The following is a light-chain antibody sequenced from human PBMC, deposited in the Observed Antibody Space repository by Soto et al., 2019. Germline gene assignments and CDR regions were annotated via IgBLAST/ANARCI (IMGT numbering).Light chain of an antibody. CDR1: QDVSSN. J-gene: IGKJ5*01. CDR2: GAS. Sequence: EMVVSPSPATLAVSPWERATLSGRASQDVSSNLACYQQKPGQAPSLLIYGASTRATGTPARFSGSGSGTEFTLTINSLQSEDSAVYYCQQHNQWPITFGQGTRLET. V-gene: IGKV3-15*01. CDR3: QQHNQWPIT.